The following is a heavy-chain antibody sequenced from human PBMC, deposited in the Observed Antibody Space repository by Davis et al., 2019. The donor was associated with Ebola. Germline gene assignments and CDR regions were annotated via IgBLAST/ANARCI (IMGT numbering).Heavy chain of an antibody. Sequence: GESLKISCQGSGYSFNNYWISWVRQLPGKGLEWLGRIDPSDSYTNYSPSFQGHITISVDRSVSSVFLQWSSLRASDTAIYYCARDIPSSYNWFDPWGQGTQVTVSS. CDR3: ARDIPSSYNWFDP. CDR1: GYSFNNYW. CDR2: IDPSDSYT. D-gene: IGHD2-15*01. J-gene: IGHJ5*02. V-gene: IGHV5-10-1*01.